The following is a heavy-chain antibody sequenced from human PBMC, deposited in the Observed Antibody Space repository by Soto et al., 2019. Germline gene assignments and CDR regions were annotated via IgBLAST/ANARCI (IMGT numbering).Heavy chain of an antibody. CDR1: GFTFSSYV. V-gene: IGHV3-23*01. J-gene: IGHJ6*02. Sequence: GGSLRLSCAASGFTFSSYVMSWVRQAPGKGLEWVSAISGSGGSTYYADSVKGRFTISRDNSKNTLYLQMNSLRAEDTAVYYCAKDLVAATGRGIYYYYGMDVWGQGTTVTVSS. CDR2: ISGSGGST. CDR3: AKDLVAATGRGIYYYYGMDV. D-gene: IGHD2-15*01.